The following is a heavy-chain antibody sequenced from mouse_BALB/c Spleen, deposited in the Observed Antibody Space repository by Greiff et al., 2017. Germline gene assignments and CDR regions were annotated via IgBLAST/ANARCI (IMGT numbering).Heavy chain of an antibody. Sequence: VQLQQSGAELVKPGASVKLSCTASGFNIKDTYMHWVKQRPEQGLEWIGRIDPANGNTKYDPKFQGKATITADTSSNTAYLQLSSLTSEDTAVYYCARVVYYYGSSPFDYWGQGTTLTVSS. CDR2: IDPANGNT. J-gene: IGHJ2*01. D-gene: IGHD1-1*01. V-gene: IGHV14-3*02. CDR3: ARVVYYYGSSPFDY. CDR1: GFNIKDTY.